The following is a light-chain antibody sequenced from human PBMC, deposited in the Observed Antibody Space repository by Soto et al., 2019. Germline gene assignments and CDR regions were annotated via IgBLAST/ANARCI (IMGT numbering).Light chain of an antibody. CDR3: QQYGSSPPIT. J-gene: IGKJ5*01. CDR2: DAS. V-gene: IGKV3D-20*01. CDR1: HSVSANY. Sequence: EIVLTQSPDTLSLSPGERATLSCRASHSVSANYLAWYQQKPGLAPRLLIYDASSRATGIPDRFSGSGSGTDFTLTISRLEPEDFAVYYCQQYGSSPPITFGQGTRLEI.